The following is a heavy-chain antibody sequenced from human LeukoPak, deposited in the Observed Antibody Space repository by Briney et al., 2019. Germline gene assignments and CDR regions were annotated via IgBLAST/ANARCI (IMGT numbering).Heavy chain of an antibody. CDR2: IEPSGSET. V-gene: IGHV3-7*01. J-gene: IGHJ6*02. Sequence: GGSLRLSCAASGFTFSTYWMTWVRQAPGEGLEWVANIEPSGSETYYVDPVKGRFTISRDNAKNSLYLQMNSLRAEDTAVYYCARDLGYFDWLLYGMDVWGQGTTVTVSS. CDR1: GFTFSTYW. CDR3: ARDLGYFDWLLYGMDV. D-gene: IGHD3-9*01.